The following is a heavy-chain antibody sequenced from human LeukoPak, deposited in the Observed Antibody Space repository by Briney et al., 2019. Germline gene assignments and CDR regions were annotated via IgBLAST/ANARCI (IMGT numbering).Heavy chain of an antibody. CDR1: GYTLTELS. Sequence: ASVKVSCKVSGYTLTELSMHRVRQAPGKGLEWMGGFDPEDGETIYAQKFQGRVTMAEDTSTDTAYMELSSLRSEDTAVYYCATGSRFRFLEWRVNYYYYGMDVWGQGTTVTVSS. CDR3: ATGSRFRFLEWRVNYYYYGMDV. V-gene: IGHV1-24*01. J-gene: IGHJ6*02. D-gene: IGHD3-3*01. CDR2: FDPEDGET.